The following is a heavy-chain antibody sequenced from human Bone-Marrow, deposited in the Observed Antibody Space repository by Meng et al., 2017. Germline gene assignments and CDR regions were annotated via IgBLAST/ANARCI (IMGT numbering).Heavy chain of an antibody. CDR3: ASEGTSGSYDY. J-gene: IGHJ4*02. CDR1: GFTFDDYG. Sequence: GESLKISCAASGFTFDDYGMSWVRQAPGKGLEWVSGINWNGGRKGYADSVKGRFTISRDNAKNSLYLQMNSLRAEDTALYYCASEGTSGSYDYWGQGTLVTVSS. D-gene: IGHD6-13*01. V-gene: IGHV3-20*04. CDR2: INWNGGRK.